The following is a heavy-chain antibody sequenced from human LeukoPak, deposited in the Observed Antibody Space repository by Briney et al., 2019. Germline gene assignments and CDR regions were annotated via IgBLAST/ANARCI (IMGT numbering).Heavy chain of an antibody. V-gene: IGHV3-30*18. J-gene: IGHJ4*02. CDR2: ISYDGSNK. CDR3: AKQKDYGDYGFLFDY. CDR1: GFTFSSYG. D-gene: IGHD4-17*01. Sequence: PGGSLRLPCAASGFTFSSYGMHWVRQAPGKGLEWVAVISYDGSNKYYADSVKGRFTISRDNSKNTLYLQMNSLRAEDTAVYYCAKQKDYGDYGFLFDYWGQGTLVTVSS.